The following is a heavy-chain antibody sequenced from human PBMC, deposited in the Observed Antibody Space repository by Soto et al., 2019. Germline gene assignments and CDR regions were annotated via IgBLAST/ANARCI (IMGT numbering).Heavy chain of an antibody. CDR3: ARVPGP. J-gene: IGHJ5*02. CDR1: GGSIRSGSSY. CDR2: INYSGST. Sequence: SETLSLTCTVSGGSIRSGSSYWGWIRQPPGKGLEWIGTINYSGSTYYNPSLKSRVTISVDTSKNQFSLKLSSVTAADTAVYYCARVPGPWGQGTLVTVSS. V-gene: IGHV4-39*07.